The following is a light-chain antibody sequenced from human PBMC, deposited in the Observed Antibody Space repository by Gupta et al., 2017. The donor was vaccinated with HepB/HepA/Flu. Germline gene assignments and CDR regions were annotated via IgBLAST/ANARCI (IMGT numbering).Light chain of an antibody. CDR1: SSDVGGYNY. V-gene: IGLV2-8*01. CDR3: SSYAGSNNVV. J-gene: IGLJ2*01. CDR2: EVS. Sequence: QSALTQPPSASGSPGQSVTISCTGTSSDVGGYNYVSWYQQHPGNAPKLMIYEVSKRSSGVPDRFSGSKSGNTASLTVAGLQAEDEADYYGSSYAGSNNVVFGGGTKLTVL.